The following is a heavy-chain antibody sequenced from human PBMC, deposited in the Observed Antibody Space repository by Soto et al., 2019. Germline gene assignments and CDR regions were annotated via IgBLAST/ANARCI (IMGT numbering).Heavy chain of an antibody. CDR2: IIPILGIA. CDR1: GGTFSSYT. D-gene: IGHD3-10*02. CDR3: XXXXXXNCSGSYYIHSGCYYYYMDV. J-gene: IGHJ6*03. V-gene: IGHV1-69*02. Sequence: QVQLVQSGAEVKKPGSSVKVSCKASGGTFSSYTISWVRQAPGQGLEWMGRIIPILGIANYAQKFQGRVTITADKSXXXXXXXXXXXXXXXXXXXXXXXXXXXNCSGSYYIHSGCYYYYMDVWGKGTTVTVSS.